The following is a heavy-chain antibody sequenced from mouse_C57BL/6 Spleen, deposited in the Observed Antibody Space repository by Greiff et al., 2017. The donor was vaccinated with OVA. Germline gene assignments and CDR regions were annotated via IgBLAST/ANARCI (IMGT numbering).Heavy chain of an antibody. D-gene: IGHD1-1*01. CDR2: IDPEDGET. J-gene: IGHJ1*03. Sequence: EVQLQESGAELVKPGASVKLSCTASGFNIKDYYMHCVKQRTEQGLEWIGRIDPEDGETKYAPKFQGKATITADTSSNTAYLQLSSLTSEDTAVYYCAQPYYYGSSYWYFDVWGTGTTVTVSS. CDR1: GFNIKDYY. V-gene: IGHV14-2*01. CDR3: AQPYYYGSSYWYFDV.